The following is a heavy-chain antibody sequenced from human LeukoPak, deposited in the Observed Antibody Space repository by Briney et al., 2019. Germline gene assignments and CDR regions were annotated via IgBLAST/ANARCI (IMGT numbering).Heavy chain of an antibody. D-gene: IGHD5-12*01. V-gene: IGHV3-30*03. Sequence: PGRSLRLSCAASGFTFSSYGMHWVRQAPGKGLEWVAVISYDGSNKYYADSVKGRFTISRDNSKNTLYLQMNSLRAEDTAVYYCASRGYSGYDGRNWFDPWGQGTLVTVSS. CDR1: GFTFSSYG. CDR2: ISYDGSNK. CDR3: ASRGYSGYDGRNWFDP. J-gene: IGHJ5*02.